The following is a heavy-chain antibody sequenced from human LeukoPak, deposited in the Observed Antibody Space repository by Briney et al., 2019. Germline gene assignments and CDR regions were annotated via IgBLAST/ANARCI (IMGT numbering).Heavy chain of an antibody. CDR3: ARVALDGPEGYMDV. V-gene: IGHV1-18*01. J-gene: IGHJ6*03. Sequence: ASVKVSCKASGYTFTSYGISWVRQAPGQGLEWIGWISAYNGKTNYAQKLQGRVTMTTDTSTSTAYMELRSLRSDDTAVYYCARVALDGPEGYMDVWGKGTTVTVSS. D-gene: IGHD5-24*01. CDR2: ISAYNGKT. CDR1: GYTFTSYG.